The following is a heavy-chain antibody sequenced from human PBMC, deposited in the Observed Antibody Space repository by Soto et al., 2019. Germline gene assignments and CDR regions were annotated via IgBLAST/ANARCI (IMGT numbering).Heavy chain of an antibody. Sequence: GGSLRLSCATSGFTFSSFDMDWVRQAPGKGLEWVSSIHRASTYIYYADSVRGRFTISRDNAKSSRYLQMHSLTVEDTAVYYYARRGVTTYRSFDRRGRGARV. CDR3: ARRGVTTYRSFDR. CDR2: IHRASTYI. J-gene: IGHJ2*01. V-gene: IGHV3-21*06. D-gene: IGHD1-1*01. CDR1: GFTFSSFD.